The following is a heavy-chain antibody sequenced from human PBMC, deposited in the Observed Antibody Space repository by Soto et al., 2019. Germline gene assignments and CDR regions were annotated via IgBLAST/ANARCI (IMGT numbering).Heavy chain of an antibody. CDR1: GYAFTTYG. CDR3: ARGRYGDY. CDR2: ISAHNGNT. D-gene: IGHD1-1*01. V-gene: IGHV1-18*01. Sequence: QVHLVQSGAEVKKPGASVKVSCKGAGYAFTTYGITWVRQAPGQGLEWMGWISAHNGNTNYAQKLQGRVTVTRDTSTSTAYMELRSLRSDDTAVYYCARGRYGDYWGQGDLVTVSS. J-gene: IGHJ4*02.